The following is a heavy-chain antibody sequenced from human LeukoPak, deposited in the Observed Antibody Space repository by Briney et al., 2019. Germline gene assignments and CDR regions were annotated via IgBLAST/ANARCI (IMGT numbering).Heavy chain of an antibody. CDR1: GFTFSTYT. D-gene: IGHD4-23*01. Sequence: PGGSLRLSCAASGFTFSTYTMKWVRQAPGKGLEWVSYISGSSSTIYYADSVKGRFTISRDNAKNSLYLQMNSLRAEDTAVYYCARDHSVVYGGNPDYWGLGTLVTVSS. CDR3: ARDHSVVYGGNPDY. CDR2: ISGSSSTI. V-gene: IGHV3-48*01. J-gene: IGHJ4*02.